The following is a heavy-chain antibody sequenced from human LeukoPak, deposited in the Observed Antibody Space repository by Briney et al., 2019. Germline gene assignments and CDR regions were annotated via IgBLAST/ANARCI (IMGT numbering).Heavy chain of an antibody. D-gene: IGHD6-13*01. J-gene: IGHJ4*02. CDR1: GGSISSYY. CDR2: IYTSGST. V-gene: IGHV4-4*07. Sequence: SETLSLTCTVSGGSISSYYWSWIRQPAGKGLEWIGRIYTSGSTNYNPSLKSRVTMSVDTSKNQFSLKLSSVTAADTAVYYCARDLVAAAGEYHFDYWGQGTLVTVSS. CDR3: ARDLVAAAGEYHFDY.